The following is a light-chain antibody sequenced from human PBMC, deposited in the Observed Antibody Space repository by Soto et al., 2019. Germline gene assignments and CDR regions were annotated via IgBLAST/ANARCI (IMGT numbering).Light chain of an antibody. CDR3: QQYAYTPPLT. V-gene: IGKV3-20*01. CDR1: QSVSRS. J-gene: IGKJ4*01. CDR2: GAS. Sequence: EIVLTQSPGTLSLSPGDRSTLSCRASQSVSRSLAWYQQKPGQAPRLLIYGASNRATVIPDRFSGSRSGTDFTLTISRLEPEDFAVYYCQQYAYTPPLTFGGGTKVDIK.